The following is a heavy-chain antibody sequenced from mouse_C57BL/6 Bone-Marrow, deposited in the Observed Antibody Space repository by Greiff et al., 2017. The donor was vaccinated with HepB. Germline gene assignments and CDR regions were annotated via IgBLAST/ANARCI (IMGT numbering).Heavy chain of an antibody. CDR1: GYAFSSYW. Sequence: QVQLQQSGAELVKPGASVKISCKASGYAFSSYWMNWVKQRPGKGLEWIGQIYPGDGDTNYNRKFKGKATLTADKSSSTAYMQLSSLTSEDSAVYFCARSAGSYAMDYWGQGTSVTVSS. CDR2: IYPGDGDT. J-gene: IGHJ4*01. D-gene: IGHD6-1*01. CDR3: ARSAGSYAMDY. V-gene: IGHV1-80*01.